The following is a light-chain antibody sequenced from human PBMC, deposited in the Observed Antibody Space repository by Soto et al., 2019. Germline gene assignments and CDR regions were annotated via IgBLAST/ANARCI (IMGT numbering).Light chain of an antibody. CDR1: SSDVGGYNY. Sequence: QSALTQPASVSGSPGQSITISCTGTSSDVGGYNYVSWYQQHLGKAPKLMIYDVSNRPSGVSNRFSGSKSGNTASLTISGLQAEDEADYYCSSYTSSSPWVFGGGTKLTVL. CDR2: DVS. CDR3: SSYTSSSPWV. J-gene: IGLJ3*02. V-gene: IGLV2-14*01.